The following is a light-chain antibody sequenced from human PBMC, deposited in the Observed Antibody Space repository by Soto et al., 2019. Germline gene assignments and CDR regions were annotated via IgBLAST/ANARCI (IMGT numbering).Light chain of an antibody. CDR1: QSVSGC. Sequence: DIQMTQSPSTLSASVGDRVTITCRASQSVSGCLAWYQQKPGKAPKLLIYAASNLESGVPSRFSGSGSGTEFTLTISSLQPDDFATYYCQRYNSNPWTFGQGTKVEVK. CDR2: AAS. J-gene: IGKJ1*01. V-gene: IGKV1-5*01. CDR3: QRYNSNPWT.